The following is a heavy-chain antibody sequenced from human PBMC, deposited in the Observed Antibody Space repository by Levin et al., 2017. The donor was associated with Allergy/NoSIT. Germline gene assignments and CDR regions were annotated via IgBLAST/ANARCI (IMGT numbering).Heavy chain of an antibody. V-gene: IGHV3-30*18. Sequence: PGGSLRLSCAASGFTFSSFGMHWVRQAPGKGLEWVAVISYDGNDKFYADSVKGRFTISRDNSKNTLYLQMNSLRAEDTALYYCAKDLVFGTSSWAFDYWGQGTLVTVSS. D-gene: IGHD6-13*01. CDR2: ISYDGNDK. J-gene: IGHJ4*02. CDR3: AKDLVFGTSSWAFDY. CDR1: GFTFSSFG.